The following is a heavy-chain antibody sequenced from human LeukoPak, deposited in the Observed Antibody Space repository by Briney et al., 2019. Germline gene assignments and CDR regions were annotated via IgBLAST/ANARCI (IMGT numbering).Heavy chain of an antibody. CDR1: GYTFTSYG. J-gene: IGHJ3*02. Sequence: ASVKVSCKASGYTFTSYGISWVRQAPGQGLEWMGWISAYNGNTNYAQKLQGRVTMTTDTSTSTAYMELRSLRSDDTAVYYCASEERSGSYYAFDIWGQGTMVTVSS. D-gene: IGHD1-26*01. V-gene: IGHV1-18*01. CDR3: ASEERSGSYYAFDI. CDR2: ISAYNGNT.